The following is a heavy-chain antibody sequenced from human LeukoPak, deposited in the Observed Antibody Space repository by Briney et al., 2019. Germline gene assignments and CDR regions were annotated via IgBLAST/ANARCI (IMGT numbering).Heavy chain of an antibody. CDR1: GGSISSYY. V-gene: IGHV4-4*09. CDR3: ASGDYDSSCYFYGSDYYYGMDV. Sequence: SETLSLTCTVSGGSISSYYWSWIRQPPGKGLEWIGYIYTSGSTNYNPSLKSRVTISVDTSKNQFSLKLSSVTAADTAVYYCASGDYDSSCYFYGSDYYYGMDVWGQGTTVTVSS. J-gene: IGHJ6*02. CDR2: IYTSGST. D-gene: IGHD3-22*01.